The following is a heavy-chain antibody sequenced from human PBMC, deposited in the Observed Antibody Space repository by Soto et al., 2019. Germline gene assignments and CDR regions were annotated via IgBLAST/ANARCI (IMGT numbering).Heavy chain of an antibody. J-gene: IGHJ6*02. V-gene: IGHV1-69*01. Sequence: QVQLVQSGAEVKKPGSSVKVSCKASGGTFSSYAISWVRQAPGQGLEWMGGIIPIFGTANYAQKFQGRVPIPADESTSTAYMELSSLRSEDTAVYYCARAIAAAVVYYYYGMDVWCQGPTVTVSS. CDR3: ARAIAAAVVYYYYGMDV. CDR2: IIPIFGTA. CDR1: GGTFSSYA. D-gene: IGHD6-13*01.